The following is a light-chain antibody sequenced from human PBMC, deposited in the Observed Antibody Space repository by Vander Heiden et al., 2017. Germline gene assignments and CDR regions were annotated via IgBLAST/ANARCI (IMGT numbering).Light chain of an antibody. Sequence: QSALPQPASVSGSPGQSLTISCTGTSSDVGGYYDVSWYQQHPGKAPKLMIYDVSNRPAGVSNRFSGSKSGTTASLTISGLQAEDEADYYCSSYTSSSTLVFGTGTKVTVL. CDR3: SSYTSSSTLV. CDR1: SSDVGGYYD. CDR2: DVS. V-gene: IGLV2-14*01. J-gene: IGLJ1*01.